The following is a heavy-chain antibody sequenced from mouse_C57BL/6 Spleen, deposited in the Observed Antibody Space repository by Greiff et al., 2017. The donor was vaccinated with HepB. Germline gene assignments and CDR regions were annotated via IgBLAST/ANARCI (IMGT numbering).Heavy chain of an antibody. J-gene: IGHJ2*01. CDR3: ARGCNYEFDY. V-gene: IGHV1-64*01. CDR2: IHPNSGST. CDR1: GYTFTSYW. Sequence: QVQLQQPGAELVKPGASVKLSCKASGYTFTSYWMHWVKQRPGQGLEWIGMIHPNSGSTNYNEKFKSKATMTVDKSSSTAYMQLRVLTSEASAVYYCARGCNYEFDYWGQGTTLTVAS. D-gene: IGHD2-1*01.